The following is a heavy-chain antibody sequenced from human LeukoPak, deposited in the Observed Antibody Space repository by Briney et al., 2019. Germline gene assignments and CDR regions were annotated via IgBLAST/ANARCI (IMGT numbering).Heavy chain of an antibody. CDR3: ARARAYSSSWYHFDY. J-gene: IGHJ4*02. CDR1: GGSISSGDYY. Sequence: SQTLSLTCTVSGGSISSGDYYWSWIRQPPGKGLEWIGHTHYSGITYYSPSLKSRLTISVDTSKNQFSLKLSSVTAAHTAVYHCARARAYSSSWYHFDYWGQGTLVTVSS. D-gene: IGHD6-13*01. V-gene: IGHV4-30-4*08. CDR2: THYSGIT.